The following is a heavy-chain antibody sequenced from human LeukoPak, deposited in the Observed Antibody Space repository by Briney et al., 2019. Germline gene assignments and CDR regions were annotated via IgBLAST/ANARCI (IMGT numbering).Heavy chain of an antibody. CDR2: ISAYNGNT. V-gene: IGHV1-18*01. CDR3: ARGPLRLYSYDSSGYYFNWFDP. J-gene: IGHJ5*02. CDR1: GYTFTNYG. D-gene: IGHD3-22*01. Sequence: ASVKVSCKASGYTFTNYGIHWVRQAPGQGLEWMGWISAYNGNTNSAQKLQGRVTMTTDTSTSTAYMELRSLRSDDTAVYYCARGPLRLYSYDSSGYYFNWFDPWGQGTLVTVSS.